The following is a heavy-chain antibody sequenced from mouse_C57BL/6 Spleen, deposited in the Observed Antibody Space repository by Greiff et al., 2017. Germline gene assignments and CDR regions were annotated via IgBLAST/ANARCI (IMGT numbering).Heavy chain of an antibody. CDR2: IYPGSGNT. D-gene: IGHD2-3*01. J-gene: IGHJ1*03. CDR1: GYTFTDYY. V-gene: IGHV1-76*01. Sequence: VQLQQSGAELVRPGASVKLSCKASGYTFTDYYINWVKQRPGQGLEWIARIYPGSGNTYYNEKFKGKATLTAEKSSSTAYMQLSSLTSEDSAVYFCARSGYYYWYFDVWGTGTTVTVSS. CDR3: ARSGYYYWYFDV.